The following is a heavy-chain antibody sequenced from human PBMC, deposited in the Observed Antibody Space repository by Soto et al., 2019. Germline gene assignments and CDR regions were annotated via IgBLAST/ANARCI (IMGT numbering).Heavy chain of an antibody. CDR3: AADATAWQQMVPSDY. CDR2: IAVGSGYT. CDR1: GFTFTSSA. J-gene: IGHJ4*01. D-gene: IGHD2-8*01. Sequence: SVKVSCKASGFTFTSSAFQWVRQARGQRLKWIGWIAVGSGYTNYAQRFQDRVTLTRDMSTATTYMELSRLTSEDTAIYYCAADATAWQQMVPSDYWGHGTLVTVSS. V-gene: IGHV1-58*01.